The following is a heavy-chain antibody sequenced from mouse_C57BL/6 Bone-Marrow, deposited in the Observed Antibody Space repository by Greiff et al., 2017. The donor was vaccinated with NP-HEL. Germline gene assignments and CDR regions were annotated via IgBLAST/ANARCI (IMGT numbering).Heavy chain of an antibody. CDR1: GYTFTSYW. V-gene: IGHV1-64*01. CDR2: IHPNSGST. Sequence: VQLQQPGAELVKPGASVKLSCKASGYTFTSYWVHWVKQRPGQGLEWIGMIHPNSGSTNYNEKFKSKATLTVDKSSSTAYMQLSSLTSEDSAVYYCARCLCITTVVATDFDYWGKGTTLTVSS. CDR3: ARCLCITTVVATDFDY. D-gene: IGHD1-1*01. J-gene: IGHJ2*01.